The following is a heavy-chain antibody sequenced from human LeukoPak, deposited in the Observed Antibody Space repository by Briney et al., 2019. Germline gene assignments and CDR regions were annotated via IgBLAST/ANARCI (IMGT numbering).Heavy chain of an antibody. CDR3: AREPNIVAAFDY. Sequence: EASVKVSCKASGYTFTSYYMHWVRRAPGQGLEWMGIINPSGGSTSYAQKFQGRVTMTRDTSTSTVYMELSSLRSEDTAVYYCAREPNIVAAFDYWGQGTLVTVSS. CDR2: INPSGGST. D-gene: IGHD5-12*01. J-gene: IGHJ4*02. V-gene: IGHV1-46*01. CDR1: GYTFTSYY.